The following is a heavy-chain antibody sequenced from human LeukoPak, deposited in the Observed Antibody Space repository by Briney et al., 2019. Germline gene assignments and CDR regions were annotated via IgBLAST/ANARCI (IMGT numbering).Heavy chain of an antibody. CDR1: GFTFDDYA. CDR2: ISWNSGST. J-gene: IGHJ3*02. D-gene: IGHD1-26*01. Sequence: GRSLRLSCAASGFTFDDYAMHWVRQAPGKGLGWVSGISWNSGSTGYADSVKGRFTISRDNAKNSLYLQMNSLRAEDMALYYCAKDRTYSGSYAGAFDIWGRGTMVTVSS. CDR3: AKDRTYSGSYAGAFDI. V-gene: IGHV3-9*03.